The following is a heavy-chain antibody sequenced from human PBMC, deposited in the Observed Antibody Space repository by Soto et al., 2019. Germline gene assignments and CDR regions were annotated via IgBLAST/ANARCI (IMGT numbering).Heavy chain of an antibody. Sequence: SETLSLTCTVSGGSISSSSYYWGWIRQPPGKGLEWIGSIYYSGSTYYNPSLKSRVTISVDTSEDQFSLKLSSVTAADTAVYYCARAGWGEFDYWGQGTLVTVSS. V-gene: IGHV4-39*01. CDR3: ARAGWGEFDY. J-gene: IGHJ4*02. D-gene: IGHD3-16*01. CDR2: IYYSGST. CDR1: GGSISSSSYY.